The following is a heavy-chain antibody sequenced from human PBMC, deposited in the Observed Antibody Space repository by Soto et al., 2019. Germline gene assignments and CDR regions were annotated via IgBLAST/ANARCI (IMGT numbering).Heavy chain of an antibody. CDR1: GFTFGSYW. D-gene: IGHD2-21*02. CDR3: ARAGYCGPGCYYYFDY. J-gene: IGHJ4*02. CDR2: IKPDGSAT. V-gene: IGHV3-7*01. Sequence: EVQLVESGGGLVQPGGSLRLSCAVSGFTFGSYWMNWVRLIPGKGMEWVAYIKPDGSATYYVDSVKGRFTISRENAKNSLYLQMNSLRVEDTSVYYCARAGYCGPGCYYYFDYWGQGTLVTVSS.